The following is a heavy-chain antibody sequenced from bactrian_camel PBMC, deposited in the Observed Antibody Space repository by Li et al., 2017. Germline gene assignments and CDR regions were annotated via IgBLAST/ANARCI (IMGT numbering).Heavy chain of an antibody. V-gene: IGHV3-2*01. CDR2: IYTATVTT. CDR1: VRSYY. J-gene: IGHJ4*01. Sequence: QLVESGGGLVQPGGSLRLSCDASVRSYYMTWIRQAPGKGLEWICSIYTATVTTYYADSVKGRFTISKGIAAKNTVTLQMNSLQPEDTAMYFCAAGPYSEPSSGGMIDEGDFGYWGQGTQVTVS. D-gene: IGHD4*01. CDR3: AAGPYSEPSSGGMIDEGDFGY.